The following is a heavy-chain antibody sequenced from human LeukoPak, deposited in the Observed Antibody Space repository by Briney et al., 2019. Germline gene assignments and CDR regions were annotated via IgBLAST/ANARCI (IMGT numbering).Heavy chain of an antibody. J-gene: IGHJ4*02. CDR3: VRDWAPASMQAAPFDC. D-gene: IGHD2/OR15-2a*01. CDR1: GFTFSSYW. V-gene: IGHV3-7*01. CDR2: IKQDGSEK. Sequence: GGSLRLSCAASGFTFSSYWMSWVRQAPGKGLEWVANIKQDGSEKYYVDSVKGRFTISRDNAKNTLYLQMNSLRLEDTAVYYCVRDWAPASMQAAPFDCWGQGTLVTVSS.